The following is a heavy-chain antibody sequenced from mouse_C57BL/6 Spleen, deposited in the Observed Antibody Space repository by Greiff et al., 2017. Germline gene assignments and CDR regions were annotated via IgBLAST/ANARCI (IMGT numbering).Heavy chain of an antibody. J-gene: IGHJ2*01. CDR3: ARQDSSGDYFDY. CDR1: GFTFSDYY. CDR2: ISNGGGST. V-gene: IGHV5-12*01. D-gene: IGHD3-2*02. Sequence: EVKLVESGGGLVQPGGSLKLSCAASGFTFSDYYMYWVRQTPEKRLEWVAHISNGGGSTYYPDTVKGRFTISRDNAKSTLYLQLSRLTSEDTAMYYCARQDSSGDYFDYWGQGTTLTVSS.